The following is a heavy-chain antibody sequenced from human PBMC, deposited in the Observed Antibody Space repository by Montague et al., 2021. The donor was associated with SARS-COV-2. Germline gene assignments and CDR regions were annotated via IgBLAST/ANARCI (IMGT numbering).Heavy chain of an antibody. J-gene: IGHJ3*02. V-gene: IGHV4-59*11. Sequence: SETLSLTCSVSGASISSHSWSWIRQSPGKGLEWIGYIYYSGTTIYTPSLESRVTISVDTSSNVFSLKLRSVTAADTAIYYCARYEAVADAFDIWGQGTVVTVS. CDR1: GASISSHS. D-gene: IGHD6-19*01. CDR3: ARYEAVADAFDI. CDR2: IYYSGTT.